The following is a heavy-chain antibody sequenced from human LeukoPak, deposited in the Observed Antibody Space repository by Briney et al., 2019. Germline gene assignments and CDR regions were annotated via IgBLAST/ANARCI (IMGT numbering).Heavy chain of an antibody. CDR3: AKDLAILTGYDWFDP. V-gene: IGHV3-23*01. Sequence: GGSLRLSRAASGFTFSSYAMSWVRQAPGKGLEWVSAISGSGGSTYYADSVKGWFTISRDNSKNTLYLQMNSLRAEDTAVYYCAKDLAILTGYDWFDPWGQGTLVTVSS. CDR2: ISGSGGST. J-gene: IGHJ5*02. CDR1: GFTFSSYA. D-gene: IGHD3-9*01.